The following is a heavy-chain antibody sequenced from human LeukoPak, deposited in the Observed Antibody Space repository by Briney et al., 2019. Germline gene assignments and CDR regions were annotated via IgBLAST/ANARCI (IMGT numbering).Heavy chain of an antibody. V-gene: IGHV3-7*03. D-gene: IGHD6-13*01. CDR3: ARDRGSGILHYYYGMDV. CDR1: GFTFSSYW. CDR2: IRQDGSEK. J-gene: IGHJ6*02. Sequence: GRSLRLSCAASGFTFSSYWMSWVRQAPGKGLEWVANIRQDGSEKYYVDSVKGRFTISRDNAKNSLYLQMNSLRAEDTAVYYCARDRGSGILHYYYGMDVWGQGTTVTVSS.